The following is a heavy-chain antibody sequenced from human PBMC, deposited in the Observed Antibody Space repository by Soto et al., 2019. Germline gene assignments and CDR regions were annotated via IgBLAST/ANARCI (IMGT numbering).Heavy chain of an antibody. CDR2: ISGSGGST. J-gene: IGHJ1*01. Sequence: GGSLRLSCAASGFTFSSYAMSWVRQAPGKGLEWVSAISGSGGSTYYADSVKGRFTISRDNSKNTLYLQMNSLRAEDTAVYYCAKAHSSGWNQHAEYFQHWGQGTLVTVSS. D-gene: IGHD6-19*01. CDR1: GFTFSSYA. CDR3: AKAHSSGWNQHAEYFQH. V-gene: IGHV3-23*01.